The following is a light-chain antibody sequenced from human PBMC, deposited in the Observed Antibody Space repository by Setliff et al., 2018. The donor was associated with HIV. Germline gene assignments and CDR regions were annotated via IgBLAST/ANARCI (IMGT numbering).Light chain of an antibody. CDR2: DVN. CDR3: CSYAGSSLV. CDR1: DSDVGGYNP. V-gene: IGLV2-11*01. J-gene: IGLJ1*01. Sequence: ALTQPRSVSGSPGRSVTISCTGTDSDVGGYNPVSWYQQLPGEVPRRIIYDVNWRPSGVPDRFSASKSGNTASLTISGRQADDEADYYCCSYAGSSLVFGTGTKVTV.